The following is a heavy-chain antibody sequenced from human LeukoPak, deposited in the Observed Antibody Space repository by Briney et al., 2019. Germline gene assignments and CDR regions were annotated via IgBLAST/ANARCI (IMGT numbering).Heavy chain of an antibody. Sequence: ASVTASCTASGYTFTSYYMHWVRQAPGQGLEWMGIINPSGGSTSYAQKFQGRVTMTRDTSTSTVYMELSSLRSEDTAVYYCARVAYYDSGFDYWGQGTLVTVSS. CDR3: ARVAYYDSGFDY. D-gene: IGHD3-22*01. V-gene: IGHV1-46*01. J-gene: IGHJ4*02. CDR1: GYTFTSYY. CDR2: INPSGGST.